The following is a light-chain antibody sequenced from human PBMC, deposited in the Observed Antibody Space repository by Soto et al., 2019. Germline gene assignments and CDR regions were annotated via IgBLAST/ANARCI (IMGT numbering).Light chain of an antibody. V-gene: IGKV3D-15*01. CDR3: QQYDNWPLT. J-gene: IGKJ4*01. CDR1: QSVSNN. Sequence: EILMTQSPATLSVSPGERATLSCRARQSVSNNLAWYQQKPGQAPRLLIYAASSRATGIPARFSGSGSGTEFTLTISTLQSEDFAVYYCQQYDNWPLTFGGGTRVEIK. CDR2: AAS.